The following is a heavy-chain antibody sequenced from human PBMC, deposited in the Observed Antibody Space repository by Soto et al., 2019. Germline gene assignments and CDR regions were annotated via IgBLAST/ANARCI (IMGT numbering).Heavy chain of an antibody. Sequence: QVQLVQSGAEVKKPGSSVKVSCKASGGTFSSYAISWVRQAPGQGLEWMGGIIAIFGTANYARKFQVRVTITADESTRTAYMELSSLRSEDPAVYYCARPDDNWDSYSFDYWGQGTLVTVSS. CDR3: ARPDDNWDSYSFDY. CDR1: GGTFSSYA. V-gene: IGHV1-69*01. J-gene: IGHJ4*02. CDR2: IIAIFGTA. D-gene: IGHD1-7*01.